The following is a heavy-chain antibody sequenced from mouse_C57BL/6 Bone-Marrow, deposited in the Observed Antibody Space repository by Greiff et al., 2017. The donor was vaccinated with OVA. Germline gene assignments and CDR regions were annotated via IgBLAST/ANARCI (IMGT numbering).Heavy chain of an antibody. CDR3: ARAPDYAMDY. V-gene: IGHV5-4*03. J-gene: IGHJ4*01. Sequence: DVMLVESGGGLVKPGGSLKLSCAASGFTFSSYAMSWVRQTPEKRLEWVATISDGGSYTYYPDNVKGRFTISRDNAKNNLYLQMSHLKSEDTAMYYCARAPDYAMDYWGQGTSVTVSS. CDR1: GFTFSSYA. CDR2: ISDGGSYT.